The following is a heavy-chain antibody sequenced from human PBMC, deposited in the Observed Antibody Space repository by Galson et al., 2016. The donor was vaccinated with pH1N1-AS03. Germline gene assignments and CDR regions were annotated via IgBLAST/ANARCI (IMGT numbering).Heavy chain of an antibody. V-gene: IGHV3-7*03. D-gene: IGHD1-1*01. CDR1: GFTPSRYW. CDR3: ARENWSVEY. Sequence: SLRLSCAASGFTPSRYWMSCVRQAPGKGPEWVANIKQDGSEKYYVDSVKGRFTISRDNAKNSLFLQMNSLRAEDTAVYYCARENWSVEYWGQGTLVIVSS. CDR2: IKQDGSEK. J-gene: IGHJ4*02.